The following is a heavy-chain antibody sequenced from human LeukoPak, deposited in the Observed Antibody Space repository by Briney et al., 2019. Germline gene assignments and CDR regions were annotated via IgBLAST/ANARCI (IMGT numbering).Heavy chain of an antibody. Sequence: GGSLRLSCVASGFSFSSYEMNWVRQAPGKGLEWVSYISSSSNTKYYADSVKGRFTISRDNAKNSLYLQMNSLRVDDTALYYCARGGSYCSGATCYSYYYMDAWGKGTTVTISS. CDR1: GFSFSSYE. J-gene: IGHJ6*03. D-gene: IGHD2-15*01. V-gene: IGHV3-48*03. CDR3: ARGGSYCSGATCYSYYYMDA. CDR2: ISSSSNTK.